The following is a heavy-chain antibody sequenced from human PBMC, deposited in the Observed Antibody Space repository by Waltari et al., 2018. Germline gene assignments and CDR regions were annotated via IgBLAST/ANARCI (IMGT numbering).Heavy chain of an antibody. Sequence: HVQLQQWGAGLLKPSETLSLTCAVYGGSFSGYYWSWIRQPPGKGLEWIGEINHSGSTNYNPSLKSRVTISVDTSKNQFSLKLSSVTAADTAVYYCARLSWGYFDYWGQGTLVTVSS. CDR3: ARLSWGYFDY. V-gene: IGHV4-34*01. J-gene: IGHJ4*02. CDR2: INHSGST. D-gene: IGHD7-27*01. CDR1: GGSFSGYY.